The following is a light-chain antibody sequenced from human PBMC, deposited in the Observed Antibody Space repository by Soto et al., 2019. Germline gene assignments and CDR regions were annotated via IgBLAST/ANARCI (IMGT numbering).Light chain of an antibody. CDR3: QQYGSSPLFT. V-gene: IGKV3-20*01. Sequence: EIVLTQSPGTLSLSPGDRATLSCRASQSVSSSYLAWYQKKPGQAPRLXXHGASSRATGIPDRFSGSGSGTDLTLTISRLETEDFAVYYCQQYGSSPLFTFGPGTKVDIK. J-gene: IGKJ3*01. CDR1: QSVSSSY. CDR2: GAS.